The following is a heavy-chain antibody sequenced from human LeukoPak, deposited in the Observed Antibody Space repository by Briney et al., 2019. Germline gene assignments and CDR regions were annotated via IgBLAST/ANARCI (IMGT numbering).Heavy chain of an antibody. CDR2: IKHDGSER. D-gene: IGHD1-26*01. Sequence: GGSLRLSCAASGFTFSNSWMNWVRQAPGKGLVWVASIKHDGSERHYVDSVKGRFTISRDSAKNSVHLQMNSLRAEDTAVYYCASQQWELWGQGTLVTVSS. J-gene: IGHJ4*02. CDR3: ASQQWEL. V-gene: IGHV3-7*01. CDR1: GFTFSNSW.